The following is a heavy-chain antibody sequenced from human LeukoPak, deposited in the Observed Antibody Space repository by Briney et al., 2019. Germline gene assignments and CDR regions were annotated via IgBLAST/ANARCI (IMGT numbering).Heavy chain of an antibody. Sequence: PSETLSLTXTVSGGSISSYYWSWIRQPPGKGLEWIGYIYYSGSTNYNPSLKSRVTISVDTSKNQFSLKLSSVTAADTAVFYCARDAGRALFNYWGQGTLVTVSS. J-gene: IGHJ4*02. CDR3: ARDAGRALFNY. CDR2: IYYSGST. V-gene: IGHV4-59*01. CDR1: GGSISSYY.